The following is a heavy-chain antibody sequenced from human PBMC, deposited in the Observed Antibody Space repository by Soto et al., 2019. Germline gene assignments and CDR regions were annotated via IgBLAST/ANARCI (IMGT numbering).Heavy chain of an antibody. CDR2: ISASSSLI. Sequence: HPGGSLRLSCAASGFTVSSNYMSWVRQAPGKGLEWISYISASSSLIYYADSVKGRFTISRDNAKNSLYLQMNSLRDEDTAVYYCARDRLWSFDYWGQGALVTVSS. V-gene: IGHV3-48*02. CDR3: ARDRLWSFDY. J-gene: IGHJ4*02. D-gene: IGHD5-18*01. CDR1: GFTVSSNY.